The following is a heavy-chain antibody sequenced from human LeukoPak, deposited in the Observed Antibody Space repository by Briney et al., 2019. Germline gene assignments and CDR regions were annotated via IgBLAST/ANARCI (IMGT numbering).Heavy chain of an antibody. Sequence: GGALRLSCAAPGFTFSCFWMSWGRRAPGKGVGRVDNIKKDGSQKYYVDSVEGRFTISRDNAKNSLYLQMDSLRVDDTAVYYCTRVFGGYDVSDYWGQGTLVTVSS. J-gene: IGHJ4*02. CDR1: GFTFSCFW. D-gene: IGHD3-3*01. V-gene: IGHV3-7*03. CDR2: IKKDGSQK. CDR3: TRVFGGYDVSDY.